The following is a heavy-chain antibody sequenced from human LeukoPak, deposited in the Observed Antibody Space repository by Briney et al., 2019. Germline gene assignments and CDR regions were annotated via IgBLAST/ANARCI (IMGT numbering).Heavy chain of an antibody. CDR2: IQQNGIEK. V-gene: IGHV3-7*03. D-gene: IGHD1-1*01. J-gene: IGHJ5*02. Sequence: GGALRHSCAACGFTFRDFWMSWVGQARGKGLEGVANIQQNGIEKYSVEGRFTISRDNVNSLLYLRINSLRADDTAMYYCARDRDGKDLWGQGTLVTVSS. CDR3: ARDRDGKDL. CDR1: GFTFRDFW.